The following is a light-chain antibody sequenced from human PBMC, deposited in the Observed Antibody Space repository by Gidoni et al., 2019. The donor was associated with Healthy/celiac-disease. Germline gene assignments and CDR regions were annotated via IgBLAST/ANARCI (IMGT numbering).Light chain of an antibody. J-gene: IGKJ2*03. CDR2: GAS. CDR1: QSVSSSY. V-gene: IGKV3-20*01. CDR3: QQYGSSPYR. Sequence: IVLTQSPRTLSLSPGERATLSCRAGQSVSSSYLAWYQQKPGQAPRLLIYGASSRATGIPDRFSGSGSGTDFTLTISRLESEDFAVYYCQQYGSSPYRFGQGTKLEIK.